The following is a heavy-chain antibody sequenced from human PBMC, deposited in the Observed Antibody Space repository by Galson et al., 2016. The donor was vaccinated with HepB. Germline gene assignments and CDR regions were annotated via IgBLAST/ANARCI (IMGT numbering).Heavy chain of an antibody. CDR2: IRSEANSYAT. CDR3: SRIRDYGDYYRYHYYGMDV. D-gene: IGHD4-17*01. Sequence: SLRLSCAASGFTFSGAAMHWVRQASGKGLEWVGRIRSEANSYATAYGASVKGRFTISRDDSKNTAFLQMNSLKTEDTAVYYCSRIRDYGDYYRYHYYGMDVWGQGTTVTVSS. J-gene: IGHJ6*02. CDR1: GFTFSGAA. V-gene: IGHV3-73*01.